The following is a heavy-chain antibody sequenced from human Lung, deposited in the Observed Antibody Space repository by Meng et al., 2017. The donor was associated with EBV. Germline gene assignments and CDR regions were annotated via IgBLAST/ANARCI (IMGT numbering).Heavy chain of an antibody. CDR1: GGSIISYY. D-gene: IGHD3-10*01. V-gene: IGHV4-4*07. CDR3: ARDHSVWGFGELTPFYDP. Sequence: VAVRGSVPGRVKPWETCSRTCLVSGGSIISYYWSWIRQPAGKGLEWIGRIYTSGSTNYNPSLKSRVTVAVDTSKNQFSLKLSSVTAADTAVYYCARDHSVWGFGELTPFYDPWGQGTLVTVSS. CDR2: IYTSGST. J-gene: IGHJ5*02.